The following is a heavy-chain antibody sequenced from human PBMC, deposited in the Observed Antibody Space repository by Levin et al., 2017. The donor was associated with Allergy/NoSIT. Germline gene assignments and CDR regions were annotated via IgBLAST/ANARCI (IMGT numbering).Heavy chain of an antibody. CDR3: ASGIFLIAVEGY. CDR1: GFTFSSYS. D-gene: IGHD6-19*01. V-gene: IGHV3-48*01. J-gene: IGHJ4*02. CDR2: ISSSSSTI. Sequence: LSLTCAASGFTFSSYSMNWVRQAPGKGLEWVSYISSSSSTIYYADSVKGRFTISRDNAKNSLYLQMNSLRAEDTAVYYCASGIFLIAVEGYWGQGTLVTVSS.